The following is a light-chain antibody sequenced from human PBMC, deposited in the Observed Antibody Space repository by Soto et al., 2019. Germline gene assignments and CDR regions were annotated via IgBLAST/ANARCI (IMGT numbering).Light chain of an antibody. Sequence: EIVMTQSQATLSVSPGERASLSCTASQSVSSDFAWYQQKPGQAPRLLIYGASSRATGIPDRFSGSGSGTDFTLTISRLEPEDFAVYYCQQYGSSPEITFGQGTRLEIK. CDR2: GAS. CDR1: QSVSSD. V-gene: IGKV3-20*01. J-gene: IGKJ5*01. CDR3: QQYGSSPEIT.